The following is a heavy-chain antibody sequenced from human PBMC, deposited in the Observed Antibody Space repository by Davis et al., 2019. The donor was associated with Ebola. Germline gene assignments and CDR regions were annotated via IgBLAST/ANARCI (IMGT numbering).Heavy chain of an antibody. J-gene: IGHJ6*03. Sequence: GESLKISCKGSGYSFTSYWISWVRQMPGKGLEWTGRIDPSDSYTNYSPSFQGHVTISADKSISTAYLQWSSLKASDTAMYYCATHDFWSGYSPENYYYYMDVWGKGTTVTVSS. CDR1: GYSFTSYW. CDR2: IDPSDSYT. CDR3: ATHDFWSGYSPENYYYYMDV. V-gene: IGHV5-10-1*01. D-gene: IGHD3-3*01.